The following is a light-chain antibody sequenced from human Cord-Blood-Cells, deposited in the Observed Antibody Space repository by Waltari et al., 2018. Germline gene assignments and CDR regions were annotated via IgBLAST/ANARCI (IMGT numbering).Light chain of an antibody. CDR2: GKN. J-gene: IGLJ3*02. V-gene: IGLV3-19*01. CDR3: NYRDSSGNHLV. CDR1: SLRSYH. Sequence: SSELTQDPAVSVALGQTVRITCQGDSLRSYHASWYQQKPGQAHLLVIYGKNNRPSGIPDRFSGSRSGNTASLTITGAQAEDEADYYCNYRDSSGNHLVFGGGTKLTVL.